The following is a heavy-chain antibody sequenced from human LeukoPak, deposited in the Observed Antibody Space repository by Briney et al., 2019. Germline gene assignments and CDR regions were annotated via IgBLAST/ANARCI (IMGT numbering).Heavy chain of an antibody. CDR1: GFTFSSYS. V-gene: IGHV3-21*01. Sequence: GGSLRLSCAASGFTFSSYSMNWVRQAPGKGLEWVSSISSSSSYIYYADSVKGRFTISRDNAKNSLYPQMNSLRAEDTAVYYCARGGYYYDSSDSDYWGQGTLVTVSS. CDR3: ARGGYYYDSSDSDY. J-gene: IGHJ4*02. D-gene: IGHD3-22*01. CDR2: ISSSSSYI.